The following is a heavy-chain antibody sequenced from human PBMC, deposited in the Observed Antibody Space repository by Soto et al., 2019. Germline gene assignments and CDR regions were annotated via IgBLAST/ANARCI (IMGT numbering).Heavy chain of an antibody. CDR1: GFTFSSYG. J-gene: IGHJ5*02. CDR3: AREATVRVVVPAAEGWFDP. CDR2: IWYDGSNK. Sequence: GGSLRLSCAASGFTFSSYGMHWVRQAPGKGLEWVAVIWYDGSNKYYADSVKGRFTISRDNSKNTLYLQMNSLRAEDTAVYYCAREATVRVVVPAAEGWFDPWGQGTLVTVSS. D-gene: IGHD2-2*01. V-gene: IGHV3-33*01.